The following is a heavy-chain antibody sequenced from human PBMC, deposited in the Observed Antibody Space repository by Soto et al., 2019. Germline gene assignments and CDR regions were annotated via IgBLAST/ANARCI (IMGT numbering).Heavy chain of an antibody. J-gene: IGHJ5*02. CDR2: ISGSGDST. V-gene: IGHV3-23*01. CDR1: GFTFSTYA. Sequence: GGSLRLSCAASGFTFSTYAMNWVRQAPGKGLEWVSGISGSGDSTYYADSVKGRFTISRDKSRNTLYLQMNSLRAEDTAVYYCAKAYSNSWPNDWFDPWGQGTLVTVSS. D-gene: IGHD6-13*01. CDR3: AKAYSNSWPNDWFDP.